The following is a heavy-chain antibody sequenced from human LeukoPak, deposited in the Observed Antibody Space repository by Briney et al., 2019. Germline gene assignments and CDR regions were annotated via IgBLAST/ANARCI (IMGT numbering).Heavy chain of an antibody. J-gene: IGHJ4*02. CDR3: TTLPHYYSGSYYVLDY. CDR2: INGDTSEI. Sequence: GGSLRLSCAASGFTFSMSWMTWVRQAPGKGLEWVASINGDTSEIHYVDSVKGRFTISRDNTKDSLYLQMNSLTAEDTAVYYCTTLPHYYSGSYYVLDYWGQGTLVTVSS. CDR1: GFTFSMSW. D-gene: IGHD1-26*01. V-gene: IGHV3-7*03.